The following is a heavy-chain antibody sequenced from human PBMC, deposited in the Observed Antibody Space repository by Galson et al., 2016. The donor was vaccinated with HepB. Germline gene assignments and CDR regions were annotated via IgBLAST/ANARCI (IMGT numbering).Heavy chain of an antibody. CDR3: ARGGIGGGEDY. D-gene: IGHD3-16*01. V-gene: IGHV5-51*01. J-gene: IGHJ4*02. CDR1: GYSFTTYW. CDR2: IYPTDSDT. Sequence: QSGAEVKKPGESLRISCRGSGYSFTTYWIVWVRHVPEKGLEWMGIIYPTDSDTRYNPSFQGQVTISVDKSTNTVYLQWSSLKTSDTAMDYCARGGIGGGEDYWGQGTLVTVSS.